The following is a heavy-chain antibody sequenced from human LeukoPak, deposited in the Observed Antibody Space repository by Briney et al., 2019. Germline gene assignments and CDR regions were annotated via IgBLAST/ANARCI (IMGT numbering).Heavy chain of an antibody. V-gene: IGHV4-61*08. D-gene: IGHD3-22*01. Sequence: PSETLSLTCTVSGGSVSSGGYYWSWIRQPPGKGLEWIGYVYYSGNTNYNPSLKSRVTISVDTSKNQFSLKLSSVTAADTAVYYCARDYYDSSGYYDYCGQGALVTVSS. J-gene: IGHJ4*02. CDR1: GGSVSSGGYY. CDR2: VYYSGNT. CDR3: ARDYYDSSGYYDY.